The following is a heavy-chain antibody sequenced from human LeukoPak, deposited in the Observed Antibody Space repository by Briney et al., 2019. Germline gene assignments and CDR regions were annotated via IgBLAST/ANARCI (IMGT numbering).Heavy chain of an antibody. V-gene: IGHV4-59*01. Sequence: PSETLSLTCTVSGGSISSYYWSWIRQPPGKGLEWIGYIYYSGSTNYNPSLKSRVTISVDTSKNQFSLKLSSVTAADTAVYYCARVGPHSSGYQPLDYWGQGTLVTVSS. CDR1: GGSISSYY. CDR2: IYYSGST. CDR3: ARVGPHSSGYQPLDY. J-gene: IGHJ4*02. D-gene: IGHD3-22*01.